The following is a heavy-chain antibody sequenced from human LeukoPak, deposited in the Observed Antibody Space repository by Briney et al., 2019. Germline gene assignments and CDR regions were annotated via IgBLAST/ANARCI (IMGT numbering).Heavy chain of an antibody. V-gene: IGHV3-9*01. CDR1: GFTFDDYA. CDR3: AKSGRGTDYFDY. CDR2: ISWNSGSI. J-gene: IGHJ4*02. Sequence: PGGSLRLSCAASGFTFDDYAMHWVRQAPGKGLEWVSGISWNSGSIGYADSVKGRFTISRDNAKNSLYLQMNSLRAEDTALYYCAKSGRGTDYFDYWGQGTLVTVSS. D-gene: IGHD3-10*01.